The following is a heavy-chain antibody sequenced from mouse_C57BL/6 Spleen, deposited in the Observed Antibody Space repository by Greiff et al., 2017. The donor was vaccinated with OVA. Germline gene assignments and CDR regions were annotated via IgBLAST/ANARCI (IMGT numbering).Heavy chain of an antibody. CDR2: IDPSDSET. Sequence: QVHVKQPGAELVRPGSSVKLSCKASGYTFTSYWMHWVKQRPIQGLEWIGNIDPSDSETHYNQKFKDKATLTVDKSSSTAYMQLSSLTSEDSAVYYCARGDYDGGFDYWGQGTTLTVSS. V-gene: IGHV1-52*01. J-gene: IGHJ2*01. CDR3: ARGDYDGGFDY. D-gene: IGHD2-4*01. CDR1: GYTFTSYW.